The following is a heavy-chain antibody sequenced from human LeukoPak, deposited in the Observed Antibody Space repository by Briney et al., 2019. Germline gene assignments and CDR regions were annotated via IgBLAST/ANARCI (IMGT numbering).Heavy chain of an antibody. CDR1: GFTFSSYS. Sequence: PGGSLRLSCAASGFTFSSYSMNWVRQAPGKGLEWVSSISSSSSYIYYADSVKGRFTISRDNAKNSLYLQMNSLRAEDTAVYYCATDAGYGSGSYSYWRQGTLVTVSS. D-gene: IGHD3-10*01. V-gene: IGHV3-21*01. CDR2: ISSSSSYI. CDR3: ATDAGYGSGSYSY. J-gene: IGHJ4*02.